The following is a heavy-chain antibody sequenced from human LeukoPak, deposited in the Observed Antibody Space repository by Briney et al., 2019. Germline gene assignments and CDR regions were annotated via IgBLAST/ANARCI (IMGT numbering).Heavy chain of an antibody. J-gene: IGHJ4*02. CDR1: GYTFTSYD. D-gene: IGHD2-2*02. V-gene: IGHV1-69*13. Sequence: SVKVSCKASGYTFTSYDINWVRQAPGQGLEWMGGITPIFGTANYAQRFQGRVTITADESTSTAYMELSSLRSEDTAVYYCARWAGYCSITNCYTAFDYWGQGTLVTVSS. CDR3: ARWAGYCSITNCYTAFDY. CDR2: ITPIFGTA.